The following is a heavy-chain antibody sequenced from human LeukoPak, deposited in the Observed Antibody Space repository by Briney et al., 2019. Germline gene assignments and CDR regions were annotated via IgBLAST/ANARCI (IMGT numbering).Heavy chain of an antibody. CDR3: ARVVGRYCSSTSCYIDY. CDR1: GGSISTYY. Sequence: SETLSLTCTVSGGSISTYYWSWIRQPRGKGLEWIGHIYDSGSTNYNPSLKSRVTISEDTSKRQFSLKLRSVTAADTAVYYCARVVGRYCSSTSCYIDYWGQGTLVTVSS. V-gene: IGHV4-59*01. D-gene: IGHD2-2*02. CDR2: IYDSGST. J-gene: IGHJ4*02.